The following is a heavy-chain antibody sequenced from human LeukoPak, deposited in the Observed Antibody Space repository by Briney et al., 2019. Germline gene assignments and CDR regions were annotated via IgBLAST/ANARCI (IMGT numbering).Heavy chain of an antibody. CDR3: ARDGGGYDYVWGSYRSRNYYYYYMDV. CDR2: IYYSGST. V-gene: IGHV4-39*07. Sequence: SETLSLTCTVSGGSISSSSYYWGWIRQPPGKGLEWIGSIYYSGSTYYNPSLKSRVTISVDTSKNQFSLKLSSVTAADTAVYYCARDGGGYDYVWGSYRSRNYYYYYMDVWGKGTTVTVSS. D-gene: IGHD3-16*02. J-gene: IGHJ6*03. CDR1: GGSISSSSYY.